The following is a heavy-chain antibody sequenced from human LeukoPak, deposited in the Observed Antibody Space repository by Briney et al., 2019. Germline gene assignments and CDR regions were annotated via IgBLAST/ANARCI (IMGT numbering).Heavy chain of an antibody. CDR3: ARSVSYGSGSHLDY. CDR2: IIPIFGTA. J-gene: IGHJ4*02. V-gene: IGHV1-69*05. Sequence: SVKVSCKASGGTFSSYAISWVRQAPGQGLEWMGRIIPIFGTANYAQKLQGRVTMTTDTSTSTAYMELRSLRSDDTAVYYCARSVSYGSGSHLDYWGQGTLVTVSS. D-gene: IGHD3-10*01. CDR1: GGTFSSYA.